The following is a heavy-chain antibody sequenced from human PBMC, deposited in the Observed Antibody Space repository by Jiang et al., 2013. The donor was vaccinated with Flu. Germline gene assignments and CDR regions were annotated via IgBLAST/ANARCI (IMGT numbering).Heavy chain of an antibody. CDR2: IYYSGST. D-gene: IGHD1-26*01. V-gene: IGHV4-59*08. CDR1: GDSISSYY. Sequence: LLKPSETLSLTCTVSGDSISSYYWSWIRQPPGKGLEWIGYIYYSGSTNYNPSLKSRVTISVDTSKNQFSLKLSSVTAADTAVYYCASALGSTSWFDPWGQGTLVTVSS. CDR3: ASALGSTSWFDP. J-gene: IGHJ5*02.